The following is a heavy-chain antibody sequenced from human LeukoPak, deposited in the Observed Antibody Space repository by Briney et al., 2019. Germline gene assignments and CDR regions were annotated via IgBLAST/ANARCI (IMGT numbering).Heavy chain of an antibody. CDR2: ISYDGSNK. CDR1: GFTFSSYA. V-gene: IGHV3-30-3*01. CDR3: ARSYSGYDGAFDI. J-gene: IGHJ3*02. D-gene: IGHD5-12*01. Sequence: GRSLRLSCAASGFTFSSYAMHWVRQAPGKGLEWVAVISYDGSNKYYADSVKGRFTISRDNSKNTLYLQMNSLRAEDTAVYYCARSYSGYDGAFDIWGQGTMVTVSS.